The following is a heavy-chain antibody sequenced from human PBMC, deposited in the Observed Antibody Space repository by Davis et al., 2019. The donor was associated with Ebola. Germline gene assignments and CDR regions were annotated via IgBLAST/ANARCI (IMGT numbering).Heavy chain of an antibody. D-gene: IGHD6-19*01. J-gene: IGHJ1*01. V-gene: IGHV3-23*01. CDR3: AKGGASGWYGFFQY. Sequence: GGSLRLSCAASGFTFSSYSMNWVRQAPGKGLEWVSVISGSGDSSYYADSVKGRFTVSRDNSKKTLYLQMNSLRAEDTAVYYCAKGGASGWYGFFQYWGLGTLVTVSS. CDR2: ISGSGDSS. CDR1: GFTFSSYS.